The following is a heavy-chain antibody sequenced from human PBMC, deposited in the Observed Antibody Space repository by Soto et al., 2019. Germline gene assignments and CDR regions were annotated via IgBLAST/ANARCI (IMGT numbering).Heavy chain of an antibody. CDR3: ARSGRSNYYYGMDV. D-gene: IGHD1-26*01. CDR1: GYAFDNYG. J-gene: IGHJ6*02. Sequence: QVQLVQSGAEVKKPGASVKVSCKASGYAFDNYGISWVRQAPGQGLEWMGWISAYNGNKNYAQKLQGRVTMTTDTFTNTGFMELRSLRSDDTAVYYCARSGRSNYYYGMDVWGQGTTVTVSS. CDR2: ISAYNGNK. V-gene: IGHV1-18*01.